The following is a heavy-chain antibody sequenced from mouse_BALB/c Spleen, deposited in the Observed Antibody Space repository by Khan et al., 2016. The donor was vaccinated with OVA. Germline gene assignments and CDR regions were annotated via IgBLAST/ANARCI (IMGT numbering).Heavy chain of an antibody. CDR2: IPPGSGDT. CDR3: ARRNYFGYTFAY. D-gene: IGHD1-2*01. J-gene: IGHJ3*01. Sequence: QVQLQQPGAELARPGASVKLSCKASGYTFTDYYINWVKQRTGQGLEWIGEIPPGSGDTYYNEKFKGKATLTAAKSSSTVYMQLSSLTAEASAVYFCARRNYFGYTFAYWGQGTLVTISA. CDR1: GYTFTDYY. V-gene: IGHV1-77*01.